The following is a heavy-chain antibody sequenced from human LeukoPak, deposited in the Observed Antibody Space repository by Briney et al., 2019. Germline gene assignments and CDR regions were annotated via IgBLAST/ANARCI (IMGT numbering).Heavy chain of an antibody. J-gene: IGHJ4*02. CDR3: ASLAGGLAWVHDY. D-gene: IGHD3-16*01. Sequence: SETLSLTCSVSGGSISSYYWSWIRQPPGKGLEWIGYMYNSGSTNYNPSLKSRVTISVDTTKNQFSLKLSSVTAADTAVYYCASLAGGLAWVHDYWGQGTLVTVSS. CDR1: GGSISSYY. CDR2: MYNSGST. V-gene: IGHV4-59*01.